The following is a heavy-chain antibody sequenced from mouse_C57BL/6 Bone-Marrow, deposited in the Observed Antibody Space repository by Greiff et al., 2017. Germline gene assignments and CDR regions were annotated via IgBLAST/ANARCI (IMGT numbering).Heavy chain of an antibody. V-gene: IGHV3-6*01. CDR2: ISYDGSN. Sequence: DVKLQESGPGLVKPSQSLSLTCSVTGYSITSGYYWNWIRQFPGNKLEWMGYISYDGSNNYNPSLKNRISITRDTSKNQFFLKLNSVTTEDTATYYCARVAYYYGSYWGQGTTLTVSS. CDR3: ARVAYYYGSY. J-gene: IGHJ2*01. D-gene: IGHD1-1*01. CDR1: GYSITSGYY.